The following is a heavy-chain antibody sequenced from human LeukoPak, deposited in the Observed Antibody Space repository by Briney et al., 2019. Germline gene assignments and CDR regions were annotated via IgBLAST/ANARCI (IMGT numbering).Heavy chain of an antibody. Sequence: SVKVSCKASGGTFSSYAISWVRQAPGQGLEWMGGIIPIFGTANYAQKFQGRVTITADESTSTAYMELSSLRSEDTAVYYCATDLRGDSVWGCFDYWGQGTLVTVSS. J-gene: IGHJ4*02. D-gene: IGHD3-16*01. V-gene: IGHV1-69*01. CDR3: ATDLRGDSVWGCFDY. CDR1: GGTFSSYA. CDR2: IIPIFGTA.